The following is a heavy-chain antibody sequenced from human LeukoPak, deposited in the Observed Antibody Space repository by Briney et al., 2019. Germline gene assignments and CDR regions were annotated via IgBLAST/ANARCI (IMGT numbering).Heavy chain of an antibody. D-gene: IGHD3-10*01. Sequence: GASVKVSCKASGYTFTGYYMHWVRQAPGQGLEWMGWINPNSGGTNYAQKFQGRATMTRDTSISTAYMELSRLRSDDTAVYDCARDRLDGSGSYYILWGQGTLVTVSS. CDR2: INPNSGGT. V-gene: IGHV1-2*02. CDR3: ARDRLDGSGSYYIL. J-gene: IGHJ4*02. CDR1: GYTFTGYY.